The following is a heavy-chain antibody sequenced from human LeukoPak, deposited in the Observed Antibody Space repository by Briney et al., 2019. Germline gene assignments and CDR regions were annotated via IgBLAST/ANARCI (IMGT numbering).Heavy chain of an antibody. CDR3: ARGGYYYDTNWFDP. J-gene: IGHJ5*02. V-gene: IGHV1-8*01. D-gene: IGHD3-22*01. Sequence: ASVTVSCKASGYTFTSYDINWVRQSTGQGLEWMRWMNPNSGNTGYAQKFQGRVTMTRNTSISTAYMELSSLRSEDTAVYYCARGGYYYDTNWFDPWGQGTLVTVSS. CDR2: MNPNSGNT. CDR1: GYTFTSYD.